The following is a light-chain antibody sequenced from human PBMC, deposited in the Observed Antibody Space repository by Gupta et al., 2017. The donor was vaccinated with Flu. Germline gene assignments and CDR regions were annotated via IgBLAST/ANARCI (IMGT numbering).Light chain of an antibody. Sequence: DGVMTQSPLSLPVTLGQPASISCRSSQGLVYSDGNTYLHCFQQRPGQSPRRLIYQVSYRDSGVPDRFSGSGSGTDFTLKISRVEAEDVGIYFCRQGEPLPWAFGQGTTVEIK. J-gene: IGKJ1*01. CDR2: QVS. CDR3: RQGEPLPWA. CDR1: QGLVYSDGNTY. V-gene: IGKV2-30*01.